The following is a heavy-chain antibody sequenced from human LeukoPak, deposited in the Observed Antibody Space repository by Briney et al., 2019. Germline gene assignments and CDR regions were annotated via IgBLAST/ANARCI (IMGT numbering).Heavy chain of an antibody. CDR2: IRSKANSYAT. V-gene: IGHV3-73*01. D-gene: IGHD3-22*01. CDR1: GFTFSGSA. CDR3: TRHPGLTYYYDSSGYPDFDP. Sequence: PGGSLRLSXAASGFTFSGSAMHWVRQASGKGLEWVGRIRSKANSYATAYAASVKGRFTISRDDSKNTAYLQMNSLKTEDTAVYYCTRHPGLTYYYDSSGYPDFDPWGQGTLVTVSS. J-gene: IGHJ5*02.